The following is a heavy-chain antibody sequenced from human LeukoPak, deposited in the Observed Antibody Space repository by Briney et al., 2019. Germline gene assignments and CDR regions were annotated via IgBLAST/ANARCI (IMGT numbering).Heavy chain of an antibody. Sequence: PGRSLRLSCAASGFTFSSYGMHWVRQAPGKGLEWVAVISYDGSNKYYADSVKGRFTISRDNSKNTLYLQMNSLRAEDTAVYYCAKFSPTPLLNYYYYGMDVWGQGTTVTVSS. V-gene: IGHV3-30*18. J-gene: IGHJ6*02. CDR2: ISYDGSNK. CDR1: GFTFSSYG. CDR3: AKFSPTPLLNYYYYGMDV.